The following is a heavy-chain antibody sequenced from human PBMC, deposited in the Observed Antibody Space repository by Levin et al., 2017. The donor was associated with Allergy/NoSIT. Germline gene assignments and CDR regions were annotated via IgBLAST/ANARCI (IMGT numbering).Heavy chain of an antibody. CDR3: AKDFHYYEVRYYFDY. Sequence: GGSLRLSCAASGFTFDDYAMHWVRQAPGKGLEWVSGISWNSGSIGYADSVKGRFTISRDNAKNSLYLQMNSLRAEDTALYYCAKDFHYYEVRYYFDYWGQGTLVTVSS. D-gene: IGHD3-22*01. CDR2: ISWNSGSI. CDR1: GFTFDDYA. V-gene: IGHV3-9*01. J-gene: IGHJ4*02.